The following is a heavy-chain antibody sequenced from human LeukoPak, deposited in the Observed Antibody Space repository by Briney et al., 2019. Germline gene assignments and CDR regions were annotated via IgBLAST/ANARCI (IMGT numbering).Heavy chain of an antibody. D-gene: IGHD6-19*01. J-gene: IGHJ4*02. CDR3: ARDYTSGWRYFDY. CDR1: GFTFSSYT. CDR2: ITSDGGST. Sequence: GGSLRLSCVASGFTFSSYTMHWVRQAPGKGLEYVSGITSDGGSTYANSVKGRFTITRDNSKKTVFLQMGSLRAEDMAVYYCARDYTSGWRYFDYWGLGTLVTVSS. V-gene: IGHV3-64*01.